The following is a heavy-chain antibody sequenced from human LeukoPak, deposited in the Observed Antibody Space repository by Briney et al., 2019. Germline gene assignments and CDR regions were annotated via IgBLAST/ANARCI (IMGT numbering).Heavy chain of an antibody. CDR1: GYSISSGYY. D-gene: IGHD3-22*01. Sequence: RPSETLSLTCAVSGYSISSGYYWGWIRQPPGKGLAWIGSIYHSGSTYYNPSLKSRVTISVDTSKNQFSLKLSSVTAADTAVYYCARPEAMIVVSAFDIWGQGTMVTVSS. J-gene: IGHJ3*02. V-gene: IGHV4-38-2*01. CDR3: ARPEAMIVVSAFDI. CDR2: IYHSGST.